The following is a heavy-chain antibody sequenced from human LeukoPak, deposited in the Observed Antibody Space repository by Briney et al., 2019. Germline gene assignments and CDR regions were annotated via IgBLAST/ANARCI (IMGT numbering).Heavy chain of an antibody. CDR3: ARGGCSGGSCYPNWFDP. CDR2: IYSGGST. J-gene: IGHJ5*02. CDR1: GFTVSSNY. V-gene: IGHV3-53*01. D-gene: IGHD2-15*01. Sequence: GGSLRLSXAASGFTVSSNYMSWVRQAPGKGLEWVSVIYSGGSTYYADSVKGRFTISRDNSKNTLYLQMNSLRAEDTAVYYCARGGCSGGSCYPNWFDPWGQGTLVTVSS.